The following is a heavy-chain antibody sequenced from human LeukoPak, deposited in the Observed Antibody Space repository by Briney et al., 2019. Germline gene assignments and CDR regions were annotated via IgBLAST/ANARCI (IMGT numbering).Heavy chain of an antibody. CDR2: ISGSGGST. V-gene: IGHV3-23*01. CDR3: AKDEEDHGFWSGSVSL. J-gene: IGHJ4*02. D-gene: IGHD3-3*01. Sequence: GGSLRLSCAASGFTFSSYAMSWVRQAPGKGLEWVSAISGSGGSTYYADSVKGRFTISRDNSKNTLYLQMNSLRAQDTAVYYCAKDEEDHGFWSGSVSLWGQGTLVTVSS. CDR1: GFTFSSYA.